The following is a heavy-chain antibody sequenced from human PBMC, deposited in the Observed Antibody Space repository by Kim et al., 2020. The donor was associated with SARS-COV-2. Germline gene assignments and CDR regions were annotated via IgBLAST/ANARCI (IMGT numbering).Heavy chain of an antibody. CDR3: AKDNLRGAVDY. J-gene: IGHJ4*02. V-gene: IGHV3-9*01. CDR2: ISWNSADI. CDR1: GFTFDDYA. D-gene: IGHD3-10*01. Sequence: GGSLRLSCAASGFTFDDYAMHWFRQTPGKGLEWVSGISWNSADIHFADSVKGRFTISRVNAKNSLYLQMRGLRTEDTAFYYCAKDNLRGAVDYWGQGTLVTVSS.